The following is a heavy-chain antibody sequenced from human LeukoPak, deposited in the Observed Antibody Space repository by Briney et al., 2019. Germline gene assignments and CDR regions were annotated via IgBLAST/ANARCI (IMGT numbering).Heavy chain of an antibody. V-gene: IGHV4-39*01. Sequence: SETLSLTCTVSGGSISSSSYYWGWIRQPPGMGLEWIGSIYYSGSTYYNPSLKSRVTISVDTSKNQFSLKLSSVTAADTAVYYCARRITMVRGVIIKDYWGQGTPVTVSS. CDR2: IYYSGST. CDR1: GGSISSSSYY. J-gene: IGHJ4*02. CDR3: ARRITMVRGVIIKDY. D-gene: IGHD3-10*01.